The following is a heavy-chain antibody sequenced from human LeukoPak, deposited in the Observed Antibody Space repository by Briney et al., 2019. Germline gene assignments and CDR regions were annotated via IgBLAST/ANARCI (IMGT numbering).Heavy chain of an antibody. CDR1: GFTFSSYG. Sequence: PGGSLRLSCAASGFTFSSYGMHWVRQAPGKGLEWVAFMRYDGSNRNYADSVKGRFTISRDNSKNTLYLQMNSLRAEDTAVYYCARRAGAYSHPYDYWGQGTLVTVSS. V-gene: IGHV3-30*02. CDR3: ARRAGAYSHPYDY. CDR2: MRYDGSNR. J-gene: IGHJ4*02. D-gene: IGHD4/OR15-4a*01.